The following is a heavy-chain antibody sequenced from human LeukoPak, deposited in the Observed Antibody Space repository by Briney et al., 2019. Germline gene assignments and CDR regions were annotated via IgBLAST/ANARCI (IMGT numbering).Heavy chain of an antibody. V-gene: IGHV3-23*01. CDR1: GFAFSSYA. CDR3: AKWGDYDVLTGYYVSDY. D-gene: IGHD3-9*01. Sequence: PGGSLRLSCVASGFAFSSYAMSWVRQAPGKGLEWVSAITGSGGNTYYADSVKGRFTISRDNSKNTVFLQMNSLRAEDTAVYYCAKWGDYDVLTGYYVSDYWGQGTLVTVSS. J-gene: IGHJ4*02. CDR2: ITGSGGNT.